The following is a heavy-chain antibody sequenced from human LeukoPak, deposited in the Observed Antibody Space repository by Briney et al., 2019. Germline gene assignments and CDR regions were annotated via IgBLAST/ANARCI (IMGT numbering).Heavy chain of an antibody. J-gene: IGHJ5*02. D-gene: IGHD4-11*01. CDR2: INSDGSST. CDR1: GFTFSSYE. V-gene: IGHV3-74*01. CDR3: ARSQLTTGFDP. Sequence: GGSLRLSCAASGFTFSSYEMHWVRQAPGKGLVWVSRINSDGSSTSYADSMKGRFTISRDNAKNALYLQMNSLRVEDTAVYSCARSQLTTGFDPWGQGTLVTVSS.